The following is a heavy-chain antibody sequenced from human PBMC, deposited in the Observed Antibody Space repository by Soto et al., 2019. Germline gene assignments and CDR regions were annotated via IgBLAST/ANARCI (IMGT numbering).Heavy chain of an antibody. CDR2: INPNSGGT. J-gene: IGHJ6*02. D-gene: IGHD2-2*01. CDR1: GYTFTGYY. CDR3: ARDRVVVPAARYYYYGMDV. Sequence: GASVKVSCKASGYTFTGYYMHWVRQAPGQGLEWMGWINPNSGGTNYAQKFQGRVTMTTDTSTSTAYMELRSLRSDDTAVYYCARDRVVVPAARYYYYGMDVWGQGTTVTVSS. V-gene: IGHV1-2*02.